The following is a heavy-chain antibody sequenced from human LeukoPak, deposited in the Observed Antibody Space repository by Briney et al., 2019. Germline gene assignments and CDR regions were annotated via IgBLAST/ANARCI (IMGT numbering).Heavy chain of an antibody. CDR1: GFTYSEHY. Sequence: GRSLRLSCEASGFTYSEHYMSWIRQAPGKGLECLSYISGSGTDINYADSVRGRFTISRDNAKNLLYLQMNDLRLEDTAVYYCARTARHLDYWGQGTLVTVSS. CDR3: ARTARHLDY. D-gene: IGHD5-18*01. CDR2: ISGSGTDI. V-gene: IGHV3-11*04. J-gene: IGHJ4*02.